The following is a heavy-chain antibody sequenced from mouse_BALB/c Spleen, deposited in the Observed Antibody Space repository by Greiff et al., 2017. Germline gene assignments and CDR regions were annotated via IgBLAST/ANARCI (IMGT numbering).Heavy chain of an antibody. J-gene: IGHJ4*01. Sequence: QVQLKQSGAELMKPGASVKISCKATGYTFSSYWIEWVKQRPGHGLEWIGEILPGSGSTNYNEKFKGKATFTADTSSNTAYMQLSSLTSEDSAVYYCARSLLMITGGYAMDYWGQGTSVTVSS. V-gene: IGHV1-9*01. CDR3: ARSLLMITGGYAMDY. CDR1: GYTFSSYW. D-gene: IGHD2-4*01. CDR2: ILPGSGST.